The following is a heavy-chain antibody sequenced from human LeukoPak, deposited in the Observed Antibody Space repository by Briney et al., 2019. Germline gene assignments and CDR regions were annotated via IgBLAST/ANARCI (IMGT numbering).Heavy chain of an antibody. CDR2: IIPIFGTA. CDR3: AREGYSSGWYGAFDI. V-gene: IGHV1-69*06. Sequence: SVKVSCKASGGTFSSYAISWVRQAPGQGLEWMGGIIPIFGTANYAQKFQGRVTITADKSTSTAYMELSSLRSEDTAVYYCAREGYSSGWYGAFDIWGQGAMVTVSS. D-gene: IGHD6-19*01. J-gene: IGHJ3*02. CDR1: GGTFSSYA.